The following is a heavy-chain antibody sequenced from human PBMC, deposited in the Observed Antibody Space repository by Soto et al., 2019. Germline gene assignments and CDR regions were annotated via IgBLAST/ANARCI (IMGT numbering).Heavy chain of an antibody. Sequence: ASETLSLTCVVYGGSFSDYHWAWIRQPPGKGLEWIGEIKPSGRTTYNPSLKSRVIISRDTSKNHLSLRLSAVTAADTAVYYCARAGGSYEYSMDVWGQGTTVTVSS. J-gene: IGHJ6*02. D-gene: IGHD5-18*01. CDR2: IKPSGRT. CDR1: GGSFSDYH. V-gene: IGHV4-34*01. CDR3: ARAGGSYEYSMDV.